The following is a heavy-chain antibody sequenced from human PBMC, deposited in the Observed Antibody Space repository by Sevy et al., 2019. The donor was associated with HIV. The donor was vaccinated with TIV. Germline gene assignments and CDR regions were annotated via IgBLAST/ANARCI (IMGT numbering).Heavy chain of an antibody. J-gene: IGHJ4*02. V-gene: IGHV3-48*03. D-gene: IGHD4-17*01. Sequence: GGSRLSCVASGFTFSSYEMNWVRQAPGKGLEWVSYISNSGTSMYYSDSVKGRFTISRDNARNSLYLQMNSLRAEDTAVYYCARDLPPSATTVAHFDCWGQGTLVTVSS. CDR2: ISNSGTSM. CDR1: GFTFSSYE. CDR3: ARDLPPSATTVAHFDC.